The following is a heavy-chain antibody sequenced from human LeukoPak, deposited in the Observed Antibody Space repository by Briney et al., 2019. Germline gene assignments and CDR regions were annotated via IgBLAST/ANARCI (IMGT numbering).Heavy chain of an antibody. CDR3: ARHKTTAADDASDI. CDR1: GGSISSGGYY. CDR2: IYYSGST. Sequence: SETLSLTCTVSGGSISSGGYYWSWIRQHPGKGLEWIGYIYYSGSTYYNPSLKSRVTISVDTSKNQFSLKLSSVTAADTAVYYCARHKTTAADDASDIWGQGTMVTVSS. J-gene: IGHJ3*02. V-gene: IGHV4-31*03. D-gene: IGHD2-2*01.